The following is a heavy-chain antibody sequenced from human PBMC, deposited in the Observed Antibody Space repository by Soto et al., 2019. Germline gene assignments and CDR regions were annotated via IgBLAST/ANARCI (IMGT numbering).Heavy chain of an antibody. V-gene: IGHV3-7*03. Sequence: GSLSLSCAASGFTFGDYWMTWVRQAPGKGVEWVANLKRDGRERYYVDSVKGRFSVSRDNAKNSLYLQMNNLRPEDTAVYYCARGVYEILGRVVRRLDSWGQGTLVTVSS. CDR1: GFTFGDYW. CDR2: LKRDGRER. CDR3: ARGVYEILGRVVRRLDS. J-gene: IGHJ4*02. D-gene: IGHD2-8*01.